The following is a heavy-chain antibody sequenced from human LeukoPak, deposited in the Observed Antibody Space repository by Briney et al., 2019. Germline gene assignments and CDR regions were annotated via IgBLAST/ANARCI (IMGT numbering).Heavy chain of an antibody. CDR2: IWYDGSNK. V-gene: IGHV3-33*01. CDR3: ARGRGVMGSFDY. J-gene: IGHJ4*02. Sequence: GGSLRLSCAASGFTFSSYGMHWVRQAPGKGLEWVAVIWYDGSNKYYADSVKGRFTISGDNSKNTLYLQMNSLRAEDTAVYYCARGRGVMGSFDYWGQGTLVTVSS. D-gene: IGHD3-10*01. CDR1: GFTFSSYG.